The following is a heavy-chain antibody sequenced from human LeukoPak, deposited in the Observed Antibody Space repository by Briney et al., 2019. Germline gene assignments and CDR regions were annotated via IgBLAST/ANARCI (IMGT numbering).Heavy chain of an antibody. CDR2: IYTSGST. D-gene: IGHD3-16*02. CDR1: GGSISTSNYY. Sequence: SETLSLTCTVSGGSISTSNYYWGWVRQPPGKGLEWIGRIYTSGSTNYNPSLKSRVTISVDTSKNQFSLKLSSVTAADTAVYYCARVGYDYVWGSYRSESDWFDPWGQGTLVTVSS. CDR3: ARVGYDYVWGSYRSESDWFDP. V-gene: IGHV4-39*07. J-gene: IGHJ5*02.